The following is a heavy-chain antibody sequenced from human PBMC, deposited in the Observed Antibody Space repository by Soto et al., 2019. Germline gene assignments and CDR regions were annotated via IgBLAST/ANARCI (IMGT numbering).Heavy chain of an antibody. CDR1: GFTFSGSA. CDR2: IRSKANSYAT. D-gene: IGHD6-13*01. CDR3: TRGIAEAGTNYYGMDV. Sequence: PGGSLRLSCAASGFTFSGSAMHWVRQASGKGLEWVGRIRSKANSYATAYAASVKGRFTISRDDSKNTAYLQMNSLKTEDTAVYYCTRGIAEAGTNYYGMDVWGQGTRVTVSS. J-gene: IGHJ6*02. V-gene: IGHV3-73*01.